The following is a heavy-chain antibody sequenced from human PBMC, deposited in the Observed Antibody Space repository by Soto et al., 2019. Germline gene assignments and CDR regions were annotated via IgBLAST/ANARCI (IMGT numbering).Heavy chain of an antibody. CDR1: GFTFSSYS. D-gene: IGHD2-15*01. CDR3: AGGYCSGGSCYTLFDY. J-gene: IGHJ4*02. V-gene: IGHV3-48*01. CDR2: ISSSSSTI. Sequence: GGSLRLSCAASGFTFSSYSMNWVRQAPGKGLEWVSYISSSSSTIYYADSVKGRFTISRDNAKNSLYLQMNSLRAEDTAVYYCAGGYCSGGSCYTLFDYWGQGTLVTVSS.